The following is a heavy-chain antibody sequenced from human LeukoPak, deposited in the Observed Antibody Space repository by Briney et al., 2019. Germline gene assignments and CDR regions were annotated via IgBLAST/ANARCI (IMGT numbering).Heavy chain of an antibody. J-gene: IGHJ5*02. CDR1: GGSFSGYY. V-gene: IGHV4-34*01. D-gene: IGHD5-18*01. Sequence: SETLSLTCAVYGGSFSGYYWSWIRQPPGKGLEWIGEINHSGSTNYNPSLKSRVTISVDTSKNQFSLKLSSVTAADTAVYYCARDHRAIQLWPLGRDWFDPWGQGTLVTVSS. CDR2: INHSGST. CDR3: ARDHRAIQLWPLGRDWFDP.